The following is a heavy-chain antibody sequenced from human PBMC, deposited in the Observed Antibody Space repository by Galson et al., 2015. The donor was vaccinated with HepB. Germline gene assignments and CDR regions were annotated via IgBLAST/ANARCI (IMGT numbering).Heavy chain of an antibody. CDR3: ASSGGVNTGHFDL. D-gene: IGHD2-8*02. CDR1: GYTFTCCD. V-gene: IGHV1-69*10. J-gene: IGHJ2*01. Sequence: SVKVSCKASGYTFTCCDINWVRQAPGQGLEWMGGIIPILGIANYAQKFQGRVTITADKSTSTAYMELSSLRSEDTAVYYCASSGGVNTGHFDLWGRGTLVTVSS. CDR2: IIPILGIA.